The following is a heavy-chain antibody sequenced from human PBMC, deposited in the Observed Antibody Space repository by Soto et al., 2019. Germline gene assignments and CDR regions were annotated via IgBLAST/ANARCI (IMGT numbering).Heavy chain of an antibody. D-gene: IGHD6-6*01. V-gene: IGHV6-1*01. CDR3: AREYSSSSAISNWFDP. Sequence: PSQTLSLTCAISGDSVSTNSATWDWIRQSPSRGLEWLGRTYYRSKWYNDYAVSVKGRITINPDTSNNQLSLQLNSVTPEDTAVYYCAREYSSSSAISNWFDPWGQGTLVTVSS. CDR1: GDSVSTNSAT. J-gene: IGHJ5*02. CDR2: TYYRSKWYN.